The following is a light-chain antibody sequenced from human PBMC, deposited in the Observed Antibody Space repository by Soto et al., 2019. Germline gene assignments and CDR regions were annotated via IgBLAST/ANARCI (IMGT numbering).Light chain of an antibody. Sequence: EIVLTQSPATLSLSPGERATLSCGASQSVSNSYLAWYQQKPGLAPRLLIYDASSRATGIPDRFSGSGSGTDFTLTISRLEPEDFAVYYCQQYGNSPYTFGQGTKLEIK. CDR1: QSVSNSY. CDR2: DAS. J-gene: IGKJ2*01. V-gene: IGKV3D-20*01. CDR3: QQYGNSPYT.